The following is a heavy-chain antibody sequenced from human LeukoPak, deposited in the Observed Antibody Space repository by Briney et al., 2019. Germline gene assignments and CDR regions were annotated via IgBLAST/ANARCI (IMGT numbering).Heavy chain of an antibody. CDR3: AREQDYGDYAAFDI. J-gene: IGHJ3*02. D-gene: IGHD4-17*01. CDR1: GGSISSSSYY. V-gene: IGHV4-39*07. CDR2: IYHSGST. Sequence: RPSETLSLTCTVSGGSISSSSYYWGWIRQPPGKGLEWIGSIYHSGSTYYNPSFKSRVTISVDMSKNQFSLRLTSVTAADTAVYYCAREQDYGDYAAFDIWAQGTMVTVSP.